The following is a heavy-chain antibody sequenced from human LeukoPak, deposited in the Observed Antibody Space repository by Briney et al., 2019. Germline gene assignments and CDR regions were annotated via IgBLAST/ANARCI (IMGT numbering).Heavy chain of an antibody. CDR3: ARDRQDYYYYYMDV. Sequence: GGSLRLSCAASGCTVSSNYMSWVRQAPGKGLEWVSVICSGGSTYYADSVKGRFTISRDNSKNTLYLQMNSLRAEDTAVYYCARDRQDYYYYYMDVWGKGTTVTVSS. V-gene: IGHV3-66*02. CDR1: GCTVSSNY. J-gene: IGHJ6*03. CDR2: ICSGGST.